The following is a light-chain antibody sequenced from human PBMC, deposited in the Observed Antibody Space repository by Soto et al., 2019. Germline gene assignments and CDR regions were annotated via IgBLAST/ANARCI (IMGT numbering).Light chain of an antibody. V-gene: IGLV1-44*01. CDR1: SSNIGSNS. J-gene: IGLJ1*01. CDR2: SNN. Sequence: QSALTQPPSASGTPGQRVTISCSGSSSNIGSNSVSWYQQLPGTAPKLVMYSNNQWPSGVPDRFSGSKFGTSASLAISGLQSEDEADYYCAAWDDNLNGYVFGTGTKVTVL. CDR3: AAWDDNLNGYV.